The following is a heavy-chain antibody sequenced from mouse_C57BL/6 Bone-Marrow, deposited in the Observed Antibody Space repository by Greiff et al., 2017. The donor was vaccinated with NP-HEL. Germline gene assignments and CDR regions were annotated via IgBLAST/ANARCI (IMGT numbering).Heavy chain of an antibody. V-gene: IGHV5-4*01. CDR2: ISDGGSYT. Sequence: EVMLVESGGGLVKPGGSLKLSCAASGFTFSSYAMSWVRQTPEKRLEWVATISDGGSYTYYPDNVKGRFTISRDNAKNNLYLQMSHLKSEDTAMYYCAREDYYGSSYGSWMDYWGQGTSVTVSS. CDR1: GFTFSSYA. CDR3: AREDYYGSSYGSWMDY. D-gene: IGHD1-1*01. J-gene: IGHJ4*01.